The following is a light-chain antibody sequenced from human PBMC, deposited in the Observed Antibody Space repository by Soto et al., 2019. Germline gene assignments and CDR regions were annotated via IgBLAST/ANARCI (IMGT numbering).Light chain of an antibody. V-gene: IGKV3-20*01. J-gene: IGKJ1*01. CDR3: QQWGNSPWT. CDR2: GAS. Sequence: EIVLRQCPGTLSLSPGGRATLSCRASQSVSSNYLAWYQQKPGQAPRLLMYGASSRATGIPDRFSGIVSGTDGTITLSRLETEDCAVYDGQQWGNSPWTFGQGTKVDIK. CDR1: QSVSSNY.